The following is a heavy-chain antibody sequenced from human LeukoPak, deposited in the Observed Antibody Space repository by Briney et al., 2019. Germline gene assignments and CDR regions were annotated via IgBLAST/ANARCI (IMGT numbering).Heavy chain of an antibody. J-gene: IGHJ4*02. CDR3: ARMFEF. V-gene: IGHV3-48*04. Sequence: GGSLRLSCAASGFTFSSYSMNWVRQAPGKGLEWVSYISSSSSTIYYADSVKGRFTISRDNAKNSLFLQMNSLRAEDTAVYFCARMFEFWGQGTLVTVSS. CDR1: GFTFSSYS. CDR2: ISSSSSTI.